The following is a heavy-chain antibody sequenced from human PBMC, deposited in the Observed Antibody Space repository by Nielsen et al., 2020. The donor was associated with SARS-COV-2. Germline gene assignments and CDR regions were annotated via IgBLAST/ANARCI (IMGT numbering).Heavy chain of an antibody. CDR2: MYAGAST. CDR3: ARDSSGFYGLDV. CDR1: GFTVNRNY. Sequence: GESLKISCAASGFTVNRNYMSWVRQAPGKGLEWVSLMYAGASTFYADSVKGRFTISRDNSKNTLYLQMNSLRAEDTAVYYCARDSSGFYGLDVWGQGTTVTVSS. J-gene: IGHJ6*02. D-gene: IGHD3-22*01. V-gene: IGHV3-53*05.